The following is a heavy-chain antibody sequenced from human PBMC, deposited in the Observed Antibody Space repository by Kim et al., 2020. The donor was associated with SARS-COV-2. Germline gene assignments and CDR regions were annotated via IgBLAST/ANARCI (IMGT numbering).Heavy chain of an antibody. V-gene: IGHV3-30*18. CDR1: GFTFSSYG. J-gene: IGHJ6*02. D-gene: IGHD2-21*02. CDR2: ISYDGRNK. CDR3: ANSGGCGGDCYSNYYYGMDV. Sequence: GGSLRLSCAASGFTFSSYGMHWVRQAPGKGLEWVAVISYDGRNKYYADSVKGRFTISRDNSKNTLYLQMNSLRAEDTAVYYCANSGGCGGDCYSNYYYGMDVWGQGTTVTVSS.